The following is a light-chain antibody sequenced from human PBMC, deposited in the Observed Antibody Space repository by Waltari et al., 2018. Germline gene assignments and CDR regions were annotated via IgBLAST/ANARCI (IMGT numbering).Light chain of an antibody. CDR2: DAS. CDR3: QQRGNGLT. Sequence: EIVLTQSPATLSLSTGERATLACRASQSVRHYLAWYQQKPGQAPRLLIYDASTRATGTPARFSGSGSGTDFSLTISSLEPEDFAVYYCQQRGNGLTFGGGTKVEIK. J-gene: IGKJ4*01. CDR1: QSVRHY. V-gene: IGKV3-11*01.